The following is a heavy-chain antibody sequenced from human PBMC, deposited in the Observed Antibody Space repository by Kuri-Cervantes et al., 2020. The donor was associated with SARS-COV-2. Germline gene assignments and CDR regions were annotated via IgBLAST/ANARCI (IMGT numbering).Heavy chain of an antibody. V-gene: IGHV3-7*03. Sequence: GGSLRLSCAASGFTFSSYWMGWVRQAPGKGLEWVANIDQDGYEKYFVDSVKGRFSISRDNAKNSLFLQMNSLRAEDTAIYFCARPSLNTGSYFPDWGQGTLVTSPQ. J-gene: IGHJ4*02. D-gene: IGHD1-26*01. CDR2: IDQDGYEK. CDR1: GFTFSSYW. CDR3: ARPSLNTGSYFPD.